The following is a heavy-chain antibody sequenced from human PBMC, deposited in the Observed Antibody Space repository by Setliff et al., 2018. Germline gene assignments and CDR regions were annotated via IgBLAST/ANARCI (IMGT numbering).Heavy chain of an antibody. CDR3: ARVYSGYDPNHYFDY. J-gene: IGHJ4*02. CDR1: DFTFSNSA. V-gene: IGHV3-48*01. D-gene: IGHD5-12*01. CDR2: ISSSSSTI. Sequence: GGSLRLSCVGSDFTFSNSAMSWVRQAPGKGLEWVSYISSSSSTIYYADSVKGRFTISRDNAKNSLYLQMNSLRAEDTAVYYCARVYSGYDPNHYFDYWGQGTLVTVSS.